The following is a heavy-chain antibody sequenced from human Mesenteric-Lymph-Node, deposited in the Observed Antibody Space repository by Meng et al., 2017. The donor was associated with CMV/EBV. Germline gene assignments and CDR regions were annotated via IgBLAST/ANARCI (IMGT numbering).Heavy chain of an antibody. CDR3: ARRSQKYYYYYGMDV. CDR2: INPNSGGT. CDR1: GYTFTGYY. Sequence: ASVKVSCKASGYTFTGYYMHWVRQAPGQGLEWMGWINPNSGGTNYAQKFQGRVTMTRDTSISTAYMELSSLRSEDTAVYYCARRSQKYYYYYGMDVWGQGTTVTVSS. V-gene: IGHV1-2*02. J-gene: IGHJ6*02.